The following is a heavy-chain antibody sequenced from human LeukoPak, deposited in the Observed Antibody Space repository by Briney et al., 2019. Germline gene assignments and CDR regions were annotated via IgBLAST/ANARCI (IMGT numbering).Heavy chain of an antibody. V-gene: IGHV4-30-2*01. CDR1: GGSISSGGYY. CDR3: ARDRREQLVPDAFDI. Sequence: SETLSLTCTVSGGSISSGGYYWSWIRQPPGKGLEWIGYIYHSGSTYYNPSLKSRVTISVDRSKNQFSLKLSSVTAADTAVYCCARDRREQLVPDAFDIWGQGTMVTVSS. J-gene: IGHJ3*02. CDR2: IYHSGST. D-gene: IGHD6-6*01.